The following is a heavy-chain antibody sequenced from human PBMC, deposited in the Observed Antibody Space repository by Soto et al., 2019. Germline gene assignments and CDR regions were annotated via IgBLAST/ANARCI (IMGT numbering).Heavy chain of an antibody. D-gene: IGHD2-15*01. J-gene: IGHJ6*02. Sequence: GGSLRLSCAASGFTFSSYWMHWVRQALGKGLVWVSRINSDGSSTSYADSVKGRFTISRDNAKNTLYLQMNSLRAEDTAVYYCARVGLGYCSGGSCYLPTDQYYGMDVWGQGTTVTVSS. V-gene: IGHV3-74*01. CDR2: INSDGSST. CDR1: GFTFSSYW. CDR3: ARVGLGYCSGGSCYLPTDQYYGMDV.